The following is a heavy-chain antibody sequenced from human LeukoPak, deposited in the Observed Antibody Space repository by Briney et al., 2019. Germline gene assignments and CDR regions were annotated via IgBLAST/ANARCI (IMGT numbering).Heavy chain of an antibody. CDR3: ARDRAYGYSTVWVFDY. CDR1: GYTFSSYD. V-gene: IGHV1-18*01. CDR2: ISAYNGNT. D-gene: IGHD6-19*01. Sequence: ASVKVSCKASGYTFSSYDISWVRQAPGQGLEWMGWISAYNGNTNYAQKLQGRVTMTTDTSTRTAYLELRSLRSDDTAVYYCARDRAYGYSTVWVFDYWGQGTLVTVSS. J-gene: IGHJ4*02.